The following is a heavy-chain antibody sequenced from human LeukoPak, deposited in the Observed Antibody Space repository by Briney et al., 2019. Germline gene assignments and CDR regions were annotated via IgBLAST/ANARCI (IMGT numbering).Heavy chain of an antibody. Sequence: SQTLSLTCTVSGGSISSGGYYWSWIRPHPGKGLEWIGYIYYSGSTYYNPSLKSRVTISVDTSKNQFSLKLSSVTAADTAVYYCAKGEVPAATWFDPWGQGTLVTVSS. J-gene: IGHJ5*02. CDR3: AKGEVPAATWFDP. D-gene: IGHD2-2*01. CDR1: GGSISSGGYY. CDR2: IYYSGST. V-gene: IGHV4-31*03.